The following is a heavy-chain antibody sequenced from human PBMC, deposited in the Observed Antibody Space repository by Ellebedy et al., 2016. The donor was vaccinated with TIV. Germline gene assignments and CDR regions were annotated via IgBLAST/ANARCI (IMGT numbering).Heavy chain of an antibody. CDR3: GQLWAFDY. CDR1: GFTFSSYA. Sequence: GESLKISXAASGFTFSSYAMSWVRQAPGKGLEWVSAISGSGGSTYYADSVKGRFTISRDNSKNTLYLQMNSLRAEDTAVYYCGQLWAFDYWGQGTLVTVSS. CDR2: ISGSGGST. V-gene: IGHV3-23*01. J-gene: IGHJ4*02. D-gene: IGHD5-18*01.